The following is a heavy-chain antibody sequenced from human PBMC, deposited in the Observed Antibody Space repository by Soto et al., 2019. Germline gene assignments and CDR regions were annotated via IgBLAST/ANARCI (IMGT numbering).Heavy chain of an antibody. CDR1: GGTFSGYD. CDR3: ARGRTYYYGSGSYYKSSWFDP. D-gene: IGHD3-10*01. V-gene: IGHV4-34*01. CDR2: INHSGST. J-gene: IGHJ5*02. Sequence: SETLSLRCAVYGGTFSGYDWSWIRQPPGKGLEWIGEINHSGSTNYNPSLKSRVTISVDTSKNQFSLKLSSVTAADTAVYYCARGRTYYYGSGSYYKSSWFDPWGQGTLVTVSS.